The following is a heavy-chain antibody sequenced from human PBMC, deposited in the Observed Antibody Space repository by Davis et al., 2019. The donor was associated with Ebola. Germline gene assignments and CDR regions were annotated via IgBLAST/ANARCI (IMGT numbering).Heavy chain of an antibody. CDR2: ISYDGSNK. CDR3: AREGSLAGIAYYYYYGMDV. D-gene: IGHD6-13*01. V-gene: IGHV3-30-3*01. Sequence: GESLKITCAASGFTFSSYAMHWVRQAPGKGLEWVAVISYDGSNKYYADSVKGRFTISRDNSKNTLYLQMNSLRAEDTAVYYCAREGSLAGIAYYYYYGMDVWGQGTTVTVSS. CDR1: GFTFSSYA. J-gene: IGHJ6*02.